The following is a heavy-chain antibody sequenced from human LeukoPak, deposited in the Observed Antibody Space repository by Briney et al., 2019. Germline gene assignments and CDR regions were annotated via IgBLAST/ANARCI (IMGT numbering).Heavy chain of an antibody. D-gene: IGHD5-24*01. J-gene: IGHJ3*02. Sequence: PGGSLRLSCAASGVTFSTYTMHWVRQAPGKGLEWVAFVSYDGTNKNYADSVKGRFTISRDNSKNTLYLQMNSLRTEDTALHYCARRMAANAFDIWGQGTMVTVSS. CDR3: ARRMAANAFDI. CDR1: GVTFSTYT. V-gene: IGHV3-30-3*01. CDR2: VSYDGTNK.